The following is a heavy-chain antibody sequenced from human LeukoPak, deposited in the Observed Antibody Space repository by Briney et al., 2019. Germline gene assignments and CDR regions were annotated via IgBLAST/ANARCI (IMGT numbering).Heavy chain of an antibody. D-gene: IGHD2-15*01. CDR3: ARDAWKDRYFDY. CDR1: GFTFSSYW. Sequence: PGGPLRLSCAASGFTFSSYWMSWVRRAPGKGLEWVANVKHDGSEKFYVDSVKGRFTISRDNAKNSLYLQMNSLRAEDTAVYYCARDAWKDRYFDYWGQGTLVTVSS. CDR2: VKHDGSEK. V-gene: IGHV3-7*01. J-gene: IGHJ4*02.